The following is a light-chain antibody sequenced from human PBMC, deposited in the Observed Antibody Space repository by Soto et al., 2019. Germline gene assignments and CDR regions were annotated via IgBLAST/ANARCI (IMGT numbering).Light chain of an antibody. Sequence: EIVLTQSPGTLYLSPGERATLSCRASQSVSSSQLAWYQQKPGQAPRLLIYGASTTATGIPDRFSGGGSGTDFTLTISRLEPEDFAVYYCKQFGRLPEYTFGQGTKLEVK. J-gene: IGKJ2*01. CDR3: KQFGRLPEYT. V-gene: IGKV3-20*01. CDR2: GAS. CDR1: QSVSSSQ.